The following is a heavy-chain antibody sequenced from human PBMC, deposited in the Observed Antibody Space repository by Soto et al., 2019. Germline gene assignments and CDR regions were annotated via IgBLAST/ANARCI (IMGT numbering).Heavy chain of an antibody. CDR2: ITGSSSTR. CDR1: GFTFSRYS. CDR3: ARDLSHSGYDFDY. V-gene: IGHV3-48*02. Sequence: EVQLVESGGGLVQPGGSLRLSCAASGFTFSRYSMHWVRQAPGKGLGWVSYITGSSSTRYYADSVEGRFTISRDNAKNSMYLQMNSLRDEDTAVYYCARDLSHSGYDFDYWGQGTLVTVSS. J-gene: IGHJ4*02. D-gene: IGHD5-12*01.